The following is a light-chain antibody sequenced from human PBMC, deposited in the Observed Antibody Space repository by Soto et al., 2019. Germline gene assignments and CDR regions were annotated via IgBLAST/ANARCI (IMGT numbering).Light chain of an antibody. V-gene: IGLV4-69*01. J-gene: IGLJ3*02. CDR3: QTWGTGSGV. Sequence: QSVLTQSPSASASLGASVRLTCTLRSGHSTYAIAWHHQQPEKGHRYLMKINSDGSHTQGDGIPDRFSGSISGAERYLTISSLHSEDEADYYCQTWGTGSGVFGGGTKVTVL. CDR1: SGHSTYA. CDR2: INSDGSH.